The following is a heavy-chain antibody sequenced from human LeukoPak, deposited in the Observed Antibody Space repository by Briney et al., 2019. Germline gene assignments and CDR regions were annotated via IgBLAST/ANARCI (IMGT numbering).Heavy chain of an antibody. V-gene: IGHV3-21*01. CDR2: ISGSSSYI. Sequence: GGSLRLSCAASGFTFSSYSMNWVRQAPGKGLEWVSSISGSSSYIYYADSVKGRFTISRDNAKNSLYLQMSSLRAEDTAVYYCARGGYSNGGYFDYWGQGTLVTVSS. D-gene: IGHD6-25*01. CDR1: GFTFSSYS. J-gene: IGHJ4*02. CDR3: ARGGYSNGGYFDY.